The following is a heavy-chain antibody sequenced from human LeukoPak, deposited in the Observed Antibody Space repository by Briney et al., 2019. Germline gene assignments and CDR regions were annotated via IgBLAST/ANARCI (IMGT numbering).Heavy chain of an antibody. CDR3: ARGANCGGDCYDY. Sequence: RTGGSLRLSCAASGFTFRSYEMNWVRQAPGKGLEWVSYISSTDSTLYYTDSVKGRFTISRDNAKNSLYLQMNSLRAEDTAVYYCARGANCGGDCYDYWGQGTLVTVSS. D-gene: IGHD2-21*02. CDR2: ISSTDSTL. J-gene: IGHJ4*02. V-gene: IGHV3-48*03. CDR1: GFTFRSYE.